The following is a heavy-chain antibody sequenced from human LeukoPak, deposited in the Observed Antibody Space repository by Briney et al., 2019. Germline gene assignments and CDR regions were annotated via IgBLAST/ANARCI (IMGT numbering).Heavy chain of an antibody. CDR3: ARGLGYGGGN. Sequence: ASVKVSFKSSGYSFTSYDINWVRQATGQGLEWMGWMNPNSGNTGYAQKFQGRVTMTRNTSISTAYMELSRLRSEDTAVYYCARGLGYGGGNWGKGNLVTVSS. V-gene: IGHV1-8*01. J-gene: IGHJ4*02. CDR1: GYSFTSYD. CDR2: MNPNSGNT. D-gene: IGHD4-23*01.